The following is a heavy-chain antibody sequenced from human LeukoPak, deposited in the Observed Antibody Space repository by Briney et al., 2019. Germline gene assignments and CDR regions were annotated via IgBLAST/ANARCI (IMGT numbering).Heavy chain of an antibody. V-gene: IGHV1-69*04. D-gene: IGHD1-26*01. CDR2: IIPILGIA. CDR3: ARDRVYSGSYVDY. Sequence: IIPILGIANYAQKFQGRVTITADKSTSTAYMELSSLRSEDTAVYYCARDRVYSGSYVDYWGQGTLVTVSS. J-gene: IGHJ4*02.